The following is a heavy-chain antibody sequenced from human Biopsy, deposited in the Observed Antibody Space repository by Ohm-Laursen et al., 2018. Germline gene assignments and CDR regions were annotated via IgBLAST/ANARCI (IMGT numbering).Heavy chain of an antibody. J-gene: IGHJ6*02. V-gene: IGHV4-34*01. CDR2: ITQIGST. D-gene: IGHD6-13*01. CDR3: ARVPLPGIGAAYQGRFLYGMDV. Sequence: SETLSLTCAVYGGSFNGYFWSWIRQPPGNGLEWIGDITQIGSTNYSPSLKIRITISVATAKKQFSLSLRSVTAADTAVYYCARVPLPGIGAAYQGRFLYGMDVWGQGTTVSVSS. CDR1: GGSFNGYF.